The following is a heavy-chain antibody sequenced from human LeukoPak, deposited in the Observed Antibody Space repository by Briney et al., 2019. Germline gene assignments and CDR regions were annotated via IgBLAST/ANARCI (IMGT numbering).Heavy chain of an antibody. V-gene: IGHV3-74*01. Sequence: GGSLRLSCAASGFSFSRHWMHWVRQAPGKGLVWVSRSNTDGSNTRYADSVKGRFTISRGNAKNTLYLQMNSLRAEDTAAYYCVRDSGYYYFDYWGRGTLVTVSS. D-gene: IGHD3-22*01. CDR2: SNTDGSNT. CDR1: GFSFSRHW. J-gene: IGHJ4*02. CDR3: VRDSGYYYFDY.